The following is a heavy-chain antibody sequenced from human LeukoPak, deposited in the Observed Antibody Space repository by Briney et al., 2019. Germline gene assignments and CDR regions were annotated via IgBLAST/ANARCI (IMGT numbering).Heavy chain of an antibody. Sequence: PSETLPLTCTVSGGSISSYYWSWIRQPPGKGLEWIGYIYTSGTTNYNPSLKSRVTISLDTSKNQFSLKLDSVTAADTAVYYCASNDFDSSGYYYFDYWGQGTLVTVSS. D-gene: IGHD3-22*01. J-gene: IGHJ4*02. V-gene: IGHV4-4*09. CDR2: IYTSGTT. CDR3: ASNDFDSSGYYYFDY. CDR1: GGSISSYY.